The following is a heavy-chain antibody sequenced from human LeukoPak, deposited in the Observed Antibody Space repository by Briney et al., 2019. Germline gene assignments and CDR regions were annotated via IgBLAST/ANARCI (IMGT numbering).Heavy chain of an antibody. CDR2: IYYSGST. Sequence: SETLSLTCTVSGGYISSYYWSWIRQPPGKGLEWIGNIYYSGSTNYNPSLKSRVTISVDTSKNQLSLKLTSVTAADTAVYYCAGRYSGYDWGYYFDYWGQGFLVTVSS. CDR1: GGYISSYY. D-gene: IGHD5-12*01. J-gene: IGHJ4*02. CDR3: AGRYSGYDWGYYFDY. V-gene: IGHV4-59*01.